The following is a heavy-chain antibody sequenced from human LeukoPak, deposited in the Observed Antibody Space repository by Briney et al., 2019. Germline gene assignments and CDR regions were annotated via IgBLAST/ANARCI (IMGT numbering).Heavy chain of an antibody. Sequence: ASVKVSCKASGYAFTSYCISWVRQAPGQGLEWMGWISAYNGNTNYAQKLQGRATMTTDTSTSTAYMELRSLTSDDTAVYYCAGGGSSSQFDYWGQGTLVTVSS. CDR1: GYAFTSYC. CDR3: AGGGSSSQFDY. J-gene: IGHJ4*02. V-gene: IGHV1-18*01. CDR2: ISAYNGNT. D-gene: IGHD6-13*01.